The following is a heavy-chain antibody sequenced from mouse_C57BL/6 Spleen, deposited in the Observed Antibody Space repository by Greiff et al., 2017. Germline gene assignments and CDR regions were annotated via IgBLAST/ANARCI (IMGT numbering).Heavy chain of an antibody. V-gene: IGHV1-54*01. CDR2: LNPGSGGT. D-gene: IGHD6-2*01. J-gene: IGHJ2*01. Sequence: QVQLQQSGAELVRPGASVKLSCTASGYAFTNYLMEWVKQRPGQGLEWIGVLNPGSGGTDYTEMFKGKATLTADKSSSTAYLQLSSLTSEDTAVYFCARGSLDFDYWGQGTTVTVSS. CDR3: ARGSLDFDY. CDR1: GYAFTNYL.